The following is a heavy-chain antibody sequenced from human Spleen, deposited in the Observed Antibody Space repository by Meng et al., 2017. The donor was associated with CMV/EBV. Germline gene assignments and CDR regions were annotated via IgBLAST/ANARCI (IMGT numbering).Heavy chain of an antibody. CDR1: GFTFSSYA. J-gene: IGHJ6*02. CDR3: AKSWDGMDV. V-gene: IGHV3-23*01. CDR2: ISGSGGST. Sequence: GESLKISCAASGFTFSSYAMSWVRQAPGKGLEWVSAISGSGGSTYYADSVKGRFTISRDNSKNTLYLQMNSLRADDTAVYYCAKSWDGMDVWGQGTTVTVSS. D-gene: IGHD1-26*01.